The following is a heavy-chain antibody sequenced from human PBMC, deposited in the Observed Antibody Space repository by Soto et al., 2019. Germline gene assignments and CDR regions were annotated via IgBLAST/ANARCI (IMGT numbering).Heavy chain of an antibody. CDR2: MIGDGTSW. D-gene: IGHD1-26*01. V-gene: IGHV3-23*01. J-gene: IGHJ4*02. CDR3: AKDLRPDGRYDFDY. Sequence: EVQLLESGGGLAQAGGSVRLSCAASGFDFRIYARNWVRQAPGKGLEWVAVMIGDGTSWDYADSVRGRFTISRDNSKNTLYLQMNSLRAEDTAVYYCAKDLRPDGRYDFDYWGQGTLVTVSS. CDR1: GFDFRIYA.